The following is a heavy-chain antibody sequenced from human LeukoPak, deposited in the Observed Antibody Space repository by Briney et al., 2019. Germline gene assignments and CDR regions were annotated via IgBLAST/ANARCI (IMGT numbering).Heavy chain of an antibody. CDR1: GFTFSSYD. V-gene: IGHV3-23*01. CDR3: AKGYDSSGYYYPFDY. Sequence: GGSLRLSCAASGFTFSSYDMSWVRQAPGKGLEWVSAISGSGGSTYYADSVKGRFTISRDNSKNTLYLQMNSLRAEDTAVYYCAKGYDSSGYYYPFDYWGQGTLVTVSS. J-gene: IGHJ4*02. CDR2: ISGSGGST. D-gene: IGHD3-22*01.